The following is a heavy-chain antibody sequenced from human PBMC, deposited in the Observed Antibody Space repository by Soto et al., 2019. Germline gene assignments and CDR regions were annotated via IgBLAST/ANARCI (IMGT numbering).Heavy chain of an antibody. V-gene: IGHV4-39*01. D-gene: IGHD2-2*01. CDR3: ARHDGPAANTPVGY. CDR1: GGSISSSSYY. Sequence: QLQLQESGPGLVKPSETLSLTCTVSGGSISSSSYYWGWIRQPPGKGLEWIGSIYYSGSTYYNPSLKSRVTISVDTSKNQFSLKLSSMTAADTAVYYCARHDGPAANTPVGYWGQGTLVTVSS. J-gene: IGHJ4*02. CDR2: IYYSGST.